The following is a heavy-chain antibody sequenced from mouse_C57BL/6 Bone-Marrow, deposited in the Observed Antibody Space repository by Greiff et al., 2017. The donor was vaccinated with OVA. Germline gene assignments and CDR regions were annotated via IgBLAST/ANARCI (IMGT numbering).Heavy chain of an antibody. D-gene: IGHD1-1*01. CDR3: ASPPLLLRDYYAMDY. CDR1: GYAFTNYL. Sequence: VKLMESGAELVRPGTSVKVSCKASGYAFTNYLIEWVKQRPGQGLEWIGVINPGSGGTNYNEQFKGKATLTADKSSSTAYMQLSSLTSEDSAVYFCASPPLLLRDYYAMDYWGQGTSVTVSS. CDR2: INPGSGGT. J-gene: IGHJ4*01. V-gene: IGHV1-54*01.